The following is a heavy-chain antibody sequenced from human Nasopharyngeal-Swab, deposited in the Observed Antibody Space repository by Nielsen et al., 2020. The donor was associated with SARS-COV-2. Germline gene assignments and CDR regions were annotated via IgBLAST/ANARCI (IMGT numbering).Heavy chain of an antibody. CDR2: ISELGSGI. D-gene: IGHD1-14*01. CDR3: ARGLTGHIVQWIPSPY. CDR1: GFSITTYG. J-gene: IGHJ4*02. Sequence: GASLKISCAASGFSITTYGMTWVRQAPGKGLEWVSGISELGSGIYHADSVRGLFSISRDTSKNTVYLQMNTVRAEDTGLYYCARGLTGHIVQWIPSPYWGQGTLVTVSS. V-gene: IGHV3-23*01.